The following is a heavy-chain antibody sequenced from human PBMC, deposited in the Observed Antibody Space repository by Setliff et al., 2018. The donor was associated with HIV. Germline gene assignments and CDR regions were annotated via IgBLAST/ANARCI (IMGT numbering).Heavy chain of an antibody. Sequence: PSETLSLTCTVSGGSISSYYWSWIRQPPGKGLEWIGYIYTSGSTNHNPSLKSRVTISVDTSKNPFSLKLSSVTAADTAVYYCARGLSFYDPGGFDYWGQGTLVTVSS. V-gene: IGHV4-4*09. J-gene: IGHJ4*02. CDR1: GGSISSYY. CDR3: ARGLSFYDPGGFDY. D-gene: IGHD3-22*01. CDR2: IYTSGST.